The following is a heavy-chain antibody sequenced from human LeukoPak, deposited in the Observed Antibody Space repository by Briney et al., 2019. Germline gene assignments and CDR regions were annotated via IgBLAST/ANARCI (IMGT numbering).Heavy chain of an antibody. CDR2: INPDRGGT. J-gene: IGHJ4*02. D-gene: IGHD5-18*01. Sequence: ASVKVSCKASGYTFTGYYIHWVRQAPGQGLQWMAWINPDRGGTNYAQKFQGRVTLTRDTSISTAYMELSRLRSDDTAVYYCARLWVTGPHIDYWGQGTLVTVSS. V-gene: IGHV1-2*02. CDR3: ARLWVTGPHIDY. CDR1: GYTFTGYY.